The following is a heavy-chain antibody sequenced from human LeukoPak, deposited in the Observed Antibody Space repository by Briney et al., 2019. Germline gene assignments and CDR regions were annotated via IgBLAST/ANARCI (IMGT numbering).Heavy chain of an antibody. CDR1: GGSISSYY. CDR3: ARQGSYFDH. V-gene: IGHV4-59*08. CDR2: IYYSGST. Sequence: PSETLSLTCTVSGGSISSYYWSWIRQPPGKGLEWIGYIYYSGSTNYNPSLKSRVTISVDTSKTLFSGKPNSVTAADTAVYYCARQGSYFDHWGQRTLVTVSS. J-gene: IGHJ4*02.